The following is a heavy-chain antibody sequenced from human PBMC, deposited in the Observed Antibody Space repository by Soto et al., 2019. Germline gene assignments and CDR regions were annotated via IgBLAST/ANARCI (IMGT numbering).Heavy chain of an antibody. D-gene: IGHD6-19*01. CDR1: GYTFTGYY. CDR3: ARTPGYSSGWYGY. V-gene: IGHV1-2*02. CDR2: INPNSGGT. J-gene: IGHJ4*02. Sequence: GASVKVSCKASGYTFTGYYMHWVRQAPGQGLEWMGWINPNSGGTNYAQKFQGRVTITTDESTSTAYMELSSLRSDDTAVYYCARTPGYSSGWYGYWGQGTLVTVSS.